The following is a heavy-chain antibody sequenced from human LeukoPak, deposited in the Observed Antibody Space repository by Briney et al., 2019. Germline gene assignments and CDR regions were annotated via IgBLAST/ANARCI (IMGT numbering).Heavy chain of an antibody. Sequence: PGGSLRLSCAASGFTFSSYAMSWVRQAPGKGLEWVANIKQDGSEKYYVDSVKGRFTIPRDNAKNSLYLQMNSLRAEDTAVYYCAREPRDIVATKWGQGTLVTVSS. CDR1: GFTFSSYA. CDR3: AREPRDIVATK. CDR2: IKQDGSEK. J-gene: IGHJ4*02. V-gene: IGHV3-7*01. D-gene: IGHD5-12*01.